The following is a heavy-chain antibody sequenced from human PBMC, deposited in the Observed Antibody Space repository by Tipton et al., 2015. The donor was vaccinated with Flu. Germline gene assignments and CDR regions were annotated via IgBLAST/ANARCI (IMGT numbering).Heavy chain of an antibody. CDR3: ARGPESIVGATGGWFDP. D-gene: IGHD1-26*01. CDR1: GGSFSGYY. V-gene: IGHV4-34*01. J-gene: IGHJ5*02. CDR2: INHSGST. Sequence: TLSLTCAVYGGSFSGYYWSWIRQPPGKGLEWIGEINHSGSTNYNPSLKSRVTISVDTSKNQFSLKLSSVTAADTAVYYCARGPESIVGATGGWFDPWVQGTLVTVSS.